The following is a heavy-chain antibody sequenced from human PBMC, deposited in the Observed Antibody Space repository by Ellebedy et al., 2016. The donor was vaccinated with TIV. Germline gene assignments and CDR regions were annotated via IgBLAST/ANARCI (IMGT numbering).Heavy chain of an antibody. CDR2: ITDVGGAA. CDR1: GFTFSSYA. V-gene: IGHV3-23*01. Sequence: GESLKISXAASGFTFSSYAMTWIRQAPGKGLEWVSTITDVGGAAYYGDPVKGRFTISRDNSKNTLHLQMNSLRAEDTATYYCAKDEGFFVGASDYWGQGTLVTVSS. D-gene: IGHD1-26*01. CDR3: AKDEGFFVGASDY. J-gene: IGHJ4*02.